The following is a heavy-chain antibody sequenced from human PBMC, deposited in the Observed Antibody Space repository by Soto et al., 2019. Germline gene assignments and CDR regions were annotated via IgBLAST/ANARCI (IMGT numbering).Heavy chain of an antibody. Sequence: GGSLRLSCAASGFTFDDYFMHWVRQAPGKGLEWVSLISWDGGETSYADSVKGRFTISRDNSKNSLFLQMNSLRLDDTALYYCAKGTPGAALTGLDKWGQGTLVTVSS. CDR1: GFTFDDYF. V-gene: IGHV3-43*01. J-gene: IGHJ4*02. CDR3: AKGTPGAALTGLDK. CDR2: ISWDGGET. D-gene: IGHD6-25*01.